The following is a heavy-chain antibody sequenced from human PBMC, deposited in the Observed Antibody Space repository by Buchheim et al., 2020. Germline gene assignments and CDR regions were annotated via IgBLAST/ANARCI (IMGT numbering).Heavy chain of an antibody. CDR3: ASVREGDYYGMDV. D-gene: IGHD3-16*01. CDR1: GYTFTSYA. Sequence: QVQLVQSGSELKKPGASVKVSCKASGYTFTSYAMNWVRQAPGQGLEWMGWIIPILGIANYAQKFQGRVTITADKSTSTAYMELSSLRSEDTAVYYCASVREGDYYGMDVWGQGTT. V-gene: IGHV1-69*09. J-gene: IGHJ6*02. CDR2: IIPILGIA.